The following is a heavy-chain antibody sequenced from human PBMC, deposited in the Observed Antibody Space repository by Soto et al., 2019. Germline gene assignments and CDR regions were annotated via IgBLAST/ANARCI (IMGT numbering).Heavy chain of an antibody. CDR2: VSPTGAGT. CDR1: GFSFNSYV. V-gene: IGHV3-23*01. Sequence: EVQLLESGGGLVQPGGSLRLSCAASGFSFNSYVMRWVRQAPGKGLEWVSDVSPTGAGTNYADSVKGRFTISRDNSKNTLLLQMNSLRVEDSAVYYCARAGVTPHFFDYWGQGTLVTVSS. J-gene: IGHJ4*02. CDR3: ARAGVTPHFFDY. D-gene: IGHD2-21*02.